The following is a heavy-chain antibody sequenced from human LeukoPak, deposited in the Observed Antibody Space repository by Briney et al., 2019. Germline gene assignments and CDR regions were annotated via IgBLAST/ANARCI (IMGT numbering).Heavy chain of an antibody. V-gene: IGHV3-21*01. CDR3: ARGRWDIVLMVYAMDLDY. CDR2: ISSSSSYI. J-gene: IGHJ4*02. D-gene: IGHD2-8*01. Sequence: GGSLRLSCAAPGFTFSSYSMNWVRQAPGKGLEWVSSISSSSSYIYYADSVKGRFTISRDNAKNSLYLQMNSLRAEDTAVYYCARGRWDIVLMVYAMDLDYWGQGTLVTVSS. CDR1: GFTFSSYS.